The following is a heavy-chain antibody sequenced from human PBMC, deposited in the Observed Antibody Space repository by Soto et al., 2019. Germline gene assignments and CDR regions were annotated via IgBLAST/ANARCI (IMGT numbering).Heavy chain of an antibody. V-gene: IGHV3-48*02. CDR2: ISYSSATI. CDR3: ARDSSKYTYGSFHFDY. J-gene: IGHJ4*02. CDR1: GFTFSNYG. Sequence: HPGGSLRLSCAASGFTFSNYGINWVRQAPGRGLEWISFISYSSATIHYADSVRGRFTISRDNANNSLYLEMSSLRDEDTAVYFCARDSSKYTYGSFHFDYWGQGTLVTVSS. D-gene: IGHD5-18*01.